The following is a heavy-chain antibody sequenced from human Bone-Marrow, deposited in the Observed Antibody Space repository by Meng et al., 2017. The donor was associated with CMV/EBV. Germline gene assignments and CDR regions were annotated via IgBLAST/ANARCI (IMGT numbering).Heavy chain of an antibody. J-gene: IGHJ6*02. CDR1: GFTFSSYA. D-gene: IGHD3-3*01. CDR2: ISYDGSNK. Sequence: GGSLRLSCAASGFTFSSYAMHWVRQAPGKGLEWVAVISYDGSNKYYADSVKGRFTISRDNSKNTLYLQMNSLRAEDTAVYYCARGEGSGYDFWSANRKPYYYYGMDVWGQGTTVTVSS. V-gene: IGHV3-30-3*01. CDR3: ARGEGSGYDFWSANRKPYYYYGMDV.